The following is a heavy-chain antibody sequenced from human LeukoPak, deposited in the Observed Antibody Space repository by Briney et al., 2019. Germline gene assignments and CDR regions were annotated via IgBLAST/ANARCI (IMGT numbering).Heavy chain of an antibody. V-gene: IGHV3-7*01. CDR3: ARDPTKGYGMDV. Sequence: GGSLRLSCAASGFTFSDYWMSWVRQAPGKGLEWVANIKQDGSETYYVDSVKGRFTMSRDNAKNSLYLQMNSLRDEETAVYYCARDPTKGYGMDVWGQGTTVTVSS. CDR2: IKQDGSET. CDR1: GFTFSDYW. D-gene: IGHD5-12*01. J-gene: IGHJ6*02.